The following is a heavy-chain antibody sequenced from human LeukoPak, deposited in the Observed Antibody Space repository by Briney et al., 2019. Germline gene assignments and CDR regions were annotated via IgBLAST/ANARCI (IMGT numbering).Heavy chain of an antibody. J-gene: IGHJ4*02. CDR2: IKPDGTTK. Sequence: GGSLRLSCAASGFPFSSYSMTWVRQAPGKGLEWVANIKPDGTTKFYVDSVKGRFTTSRDNALNSLYLQMNSLRAEDMAIYYCARSIPYGTTWYGRSDYWGQGTLVTVSS. CDR3: ARSIPYGTTWYGRSDY. D-gene: IGHD6-13*01. V-gene: IGHV3-7*03. CDR1: GFPFSSYS.